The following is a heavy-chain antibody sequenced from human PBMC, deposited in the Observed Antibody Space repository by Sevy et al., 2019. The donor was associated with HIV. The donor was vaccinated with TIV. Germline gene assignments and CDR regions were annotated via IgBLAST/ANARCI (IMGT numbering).Heavy chain of an antibody. V-gene: IGHV3-23*01. CDR3: AKGDSTFYGLDV. D-gene: IGHD6-13*01. J-gene: IGHJ6*02. CDR1: GFTFSTYA. CDR2: ISDSGGST. Sequence: GGSLRLSCAASGFTFSTYAMSWVRQAPGKGLEWVSAISDSGGSTYYADSLKGRFTIFRDNFKYTVYLQMNNLRAEDTAAYYCAKGDSTFYGLDVWGQGTTVTVSS.